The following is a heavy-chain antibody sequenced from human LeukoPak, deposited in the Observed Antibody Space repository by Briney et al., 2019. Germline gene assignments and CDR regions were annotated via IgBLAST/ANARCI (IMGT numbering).Heavy chain of an antibody. CDR3: AKSMTLQWRGFFDL. CDR1: GFTFSTYA. Sequence: GGSLRLSCAASGFTFSTYAMSWVRQAPGKGLEWVSTISDSGANTYYADSVRGRFTISRDNSKNTLHLQKNSLRADDTAIYYCAKSMTLQWRGFFDLWGRGTHVTVSS. D-gene: IGHD6-19*01. J-gene: IGHJ2*01. V-gene: IGHV3-23*01. CDR2: ISDSGANT.